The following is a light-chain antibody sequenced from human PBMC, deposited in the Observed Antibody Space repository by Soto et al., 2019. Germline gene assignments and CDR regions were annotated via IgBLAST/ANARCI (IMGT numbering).Light chain of an antibody. CDR3: CSYPGSSTYV. J-gene: IGLJ1*01. CDR2: EGS. V-gene: IGLV2-23*01. Sequence: QSVLTQPASVSGSPGQSITISCTGTSSDVGSYNLVSWYQQHPGKAPKLMIYEGSKRPSGVSNRFSGSKSGNTASLTISGLQAEDEADYYGCSYPGSSTYVFGTGTKATV. CDR1: SSDVGSYNL.